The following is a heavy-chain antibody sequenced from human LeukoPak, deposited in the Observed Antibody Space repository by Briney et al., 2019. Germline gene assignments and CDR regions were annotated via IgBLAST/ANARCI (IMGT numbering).Heavy chain of an antibody. CDR1: GFTFSSYS. Sequence: GGSLRLSCAASGFTFSSYSMYWVRQAPGKGLEWVSSISSSSSYIYYADSVKGRFTISRDNAKNSLYLQMNSLRAEDTAVYYCARDRGIVVVIAKFDYWGQGTLVTVSS. D-gene: IGHD2-21*01. J-gene: IGHJ4*02. V-gene: IGHV3-21*01. CDR3: ARDRGIVVVIAKFDY. CDR2: ISSSSSYI.